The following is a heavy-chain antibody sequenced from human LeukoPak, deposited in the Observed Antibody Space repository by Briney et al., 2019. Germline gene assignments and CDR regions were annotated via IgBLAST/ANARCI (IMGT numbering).Heavy chain of an antibody. CDR1: GFTFSSYA. D-gene: IGHD5-18*01. J-gene: IGHJ4*02. V-gene: IGHV4-39*01. CDR2: IYYSGST. Sequence: PGGSLRLSCAASGFTFSSYAMSWVRQAPGKGLEWIGSIYYSGSTYYNPSLKSRVTISVDTSKNQFSLKLSSVTAADTAVYYCARHNYSYGLSLFDYWGQGTLVTVSS. CDR3: ARHNYSYGLSLFDY.